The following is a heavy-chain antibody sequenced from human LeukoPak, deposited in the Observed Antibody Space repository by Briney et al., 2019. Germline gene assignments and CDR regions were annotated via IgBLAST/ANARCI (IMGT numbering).Heavy chain of an antibody. CDR3: ARDRSHEDGYDY. CDR2: ISSSSSTI. D-gene: IGHD2-15*01. V-gene: IGHV3-48*01. J-gene: IGHJ4*02. Sequence: GGSLRLSCVASGFTFSTYSMNWVRQAPGRGLEWVSYISSSSSTIYYAASVKGRFTISRDNAKNSLYLQMDSLRAEDTAVYYCARDRSHEDGYDYWGQGTLVTVSS. CDR1: GFTFSTYS.